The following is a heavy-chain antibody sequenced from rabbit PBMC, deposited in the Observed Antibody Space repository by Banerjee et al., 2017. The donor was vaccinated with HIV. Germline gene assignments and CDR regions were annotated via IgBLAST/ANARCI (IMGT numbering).Heavy chain of an antibody. CDR3: ARDLAGVIGWNFNL. Sequence: QEQLEESGGGLVKPGGTLTLTCTASELTISSSYYMCWVRQAPGKGLEWIACIYAGSSGSTYYASWAKGRFTISKTSSTTVTLQMTSLTAADTATYFCARDLAGVIGWNFNLWGQGTLVTVS. CDR1: ELTISSSYY. J-gene: IGHJ4*01. D-gene: IGHD4-1*01. CDR2: IYAGSSGST. V-gene: IGHV1S45*01.